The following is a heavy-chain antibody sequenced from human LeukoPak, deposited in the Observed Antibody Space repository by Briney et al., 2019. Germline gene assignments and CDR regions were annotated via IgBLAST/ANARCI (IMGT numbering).Heavy chain of an antibody. V-gene: IGHV3-23*01. CDR3: AKGVTWLPDY. J-gene: IGHJ4*02. Sequence: ETLSLTCTVSGGSISSSSYYWGWVRQDPGKGLEWVSAISTSGGHTFYADSVKGRFTISRDNSKNTVYLQMNSLRAEDTALYYCAKGVTWLPDYWGQGTLVTVSS. CDR2: ISTSGGHT. CDR1: GGSISSSSYY. D-gene: IGHD3-22*01.